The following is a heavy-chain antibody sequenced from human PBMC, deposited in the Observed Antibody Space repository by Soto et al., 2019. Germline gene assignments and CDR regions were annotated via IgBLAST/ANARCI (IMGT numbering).Heavy chain of an antibody. CDR2: INSDGSST. J-gene: IGHJ6*03. V-gene: IGHV3-74*01. D-gene: IGHD3-16*01. Sequence: GGSLRLSCAASGFTFSSYWMHWVRQAPGKGLVWVSRINSDGSSTSYADSVKGRFTISRDNAKNTLYLQMNSLRVEDTAVYYCARDWDYYYYYYMDVWGKGTTVTVSS. CDR1: GFTFSSYW. CDR3: ARDWDYYYYYYMDV.